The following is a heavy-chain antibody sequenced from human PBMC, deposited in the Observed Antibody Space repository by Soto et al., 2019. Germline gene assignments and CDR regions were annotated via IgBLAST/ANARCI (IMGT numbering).Heavy chain of an antibody. CDR1: GFTFSSSA. Sequence: GGSLRLSCAASGFTFSSSAMHWVRQAPGKGLEWVAFMSYDGSNEHYADSVRGRFTIFRDNSKNTLYLQMTSLGAEDTAIYYCVRDLDGGYRPWGQGTLVTVSS. D-gene: IGHD5-12*01. CDR2: MSYDGSNE. V-gene: IGHV3-30-3*01. CDR3: VRDLDGGYRP. J-gene: IGHJ5*02.